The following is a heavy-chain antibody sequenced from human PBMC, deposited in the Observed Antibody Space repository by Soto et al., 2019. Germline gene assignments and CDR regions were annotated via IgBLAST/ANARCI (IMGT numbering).Heavy chain of an antibody. CDR2: INAGNGNT. J-gene: IGHJ4*02. Sequence: QVQLVQSGAEEKKPGASVKVSCKASEYTFTNYALHWVRQAPGQRLEWMGWINAGNGNTKYSQKFQGRVTITRDTSASTAYKGRSSLRSEGTAVYYCAGDILFDYWGQGTLVTVSS. D-gene: IGHD2-15*01. CDR1: EYTFTNYA. CDR3: AGDILFDY. V-gene: IGHV1-3*05.